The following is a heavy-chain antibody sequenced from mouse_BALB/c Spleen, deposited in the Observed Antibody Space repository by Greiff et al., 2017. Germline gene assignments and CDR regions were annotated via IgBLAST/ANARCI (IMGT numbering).Heavy chain of an antibody. CDR1: GYTFTSYV. CDR2: INPYNDGT. CDR3: AREDYYGSKVYAMDY. Sequence: VQLKESGPELVKPGASVKMSCKASGYTFTSYVMHWVKQKPGQGLEWIGYINPYNDGTKYNEKFKGKATLTSDKSSSTAYMELSSLTSEDSAVYYCAREDYYGSKVYAMDYWGQGTSVTVSS. D-gene: IGHD1-1*01. V-gene: IGHV1-14*01. J-gene: IGHJ4*01.